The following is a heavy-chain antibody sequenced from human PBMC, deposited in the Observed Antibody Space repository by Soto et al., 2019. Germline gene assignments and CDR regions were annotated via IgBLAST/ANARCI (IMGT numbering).Heavy chain of an antibody. V-gene: IGHV3-53*01. Sequence: GGSLRLSCAASGFTVSSDYMSWARQAPGQGLEWVSAIHGGGITYYADSVKGRFTISRDNSKNTLYLQMNSLRAEDTAVYYCARGYNYGARIDYYFDYWGQGTLVTSPQ. CDR3: ARGYNYGARIDYYFDY. J-gene: IGHJ4*02. D-gene: IGHD1-1*01. CDR2: IHGGGIT. CDR1: GFTVSSDY.